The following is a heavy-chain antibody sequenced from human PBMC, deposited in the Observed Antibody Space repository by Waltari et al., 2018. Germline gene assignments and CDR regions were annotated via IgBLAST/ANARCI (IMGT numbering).Heavy chain of an antibody. J-gene: IGHJ4*02. CDR2: IIPMCRTA. CDR1: GGTFSSYA. V-gene: IGHV1-69*05. Sequence: QVQLVQSGAEVKKPGSSVKVSCKASGGTFSSYAISWVRQAPGQGLEWMGGIIPMCRTASDAQKCQGRVTMNTDESTSTAYRELSSRRAEDTAVDYCARDTKGSSGWFDYWGQGTLVTVSS. D-gene: IGHD6-19*01. CDR3: ARDTKGSSGWFDY.